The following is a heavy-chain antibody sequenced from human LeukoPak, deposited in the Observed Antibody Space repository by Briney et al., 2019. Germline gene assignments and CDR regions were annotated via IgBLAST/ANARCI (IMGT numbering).Heavy chain of an antibody. J-gene: IGHJ4*02. CDR1: GGSISSYY. V-gene: IGHV4-59*08. D-gene: IGHD2-2*01. CDR3: ARHSTSWYLDN. CDR2: IYYSGST. Sequence: PSETLSLTCTVSGGSISSYYWSWIRQPPGKGLEWIGYIYYSGSTNYNPSLKSRVTISVDTSNNQFSLNLSSVTAADTAVYYCARHSTSWYLDNWGQGTLVTVSS.